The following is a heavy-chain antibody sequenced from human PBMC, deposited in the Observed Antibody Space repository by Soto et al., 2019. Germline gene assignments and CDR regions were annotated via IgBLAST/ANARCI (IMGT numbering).Heavy chain of an antibody. Sequence: EVQLVESGGGLVKPGGSLRLSCAASGFTFSNAWMSWVRQDPGKGLEWVGRIKSKTDGGTTDYDAPVKGRCTISRDDSKNTLYLQMNSLKTEDTAVYYCTTSKIGWCDYDPWFDYWGQGTLVTVSS. J-gene: IGHJ4*02. V-gene: IGHV3-15*01. CDR2: IKSKTDGGTT. CDR1: GFTFSNAW. CDR3: TTSKIGWCDYDPWFDY. D-gene: IGHD5-12*01.